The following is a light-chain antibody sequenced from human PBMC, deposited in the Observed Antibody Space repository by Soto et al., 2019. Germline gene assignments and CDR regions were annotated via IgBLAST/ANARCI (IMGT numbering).Light chain of an antibody. V-gene: IGLV4-60*03. CDR1: SGHRTYI. CDR2: LEGSGSY. CDR3: ETWDSNTRV. J-gene: IGLJ2*01. Sequence: QSVLTQSSSASASLGSSVKLTCTLSSGHRTYIIAWHQQQSGKAPRYLMKLEGSGSYNKGSGVPDRFSGSSSGADRYLTISNLQSEDEADYYCETWDSNTRVFGAGTKLTVL.